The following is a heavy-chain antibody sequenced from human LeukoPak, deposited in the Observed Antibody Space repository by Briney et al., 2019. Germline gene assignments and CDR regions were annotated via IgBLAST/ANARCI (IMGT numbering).Heavy chain of an antibody. CDR2: IYTSGST. CDR3: ARSAGNYYYYMDV. D-gene: IGHD1-26*01. V-gene: IGHV4-61*02. J-gene: IGHJ6*03. CDR1: GGSISSGSYY. Sequence: PSETLSLTCTVSGGSISSGSYYWSWIRQPAGKGLEWIGRIYTSGSTNYNPSLKSRVTISVDTSKNQFSLKLSSVTAADTAVYYCARSAGNYYYYMDVWGKGTTVTVSS.